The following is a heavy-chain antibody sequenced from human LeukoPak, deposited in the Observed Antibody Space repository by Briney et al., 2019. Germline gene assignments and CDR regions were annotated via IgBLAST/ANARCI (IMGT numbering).Heavy chain of an antibody. J-gene: IGHJ4*02. CDR3: ARSRVKRYSSGWTFDY. CDR1: GYTFTSYG. CDR2: ISAYNGNT. D-gene: IGHD6-19*01. V-gene: IGHV1-18*01. Sequence: ASVKVSCKASGYTFTSYGISWVRQAPGQGLEWMGWISAYNGNTNYAQKLQGRVTMTTDTSTSTAYMELRSLRSDDTAFYYCARSRVKRYSSGWTFDYWGQGTLVTVSS.